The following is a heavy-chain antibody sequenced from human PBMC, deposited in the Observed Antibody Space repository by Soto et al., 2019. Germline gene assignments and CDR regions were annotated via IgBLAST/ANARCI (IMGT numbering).Heavy chain of an antibody. CDR1: GFTFGDYA. Sequence: PGGSLRLSCTASGFTFGDYAMSWFRQAPGKGLEWVGFIRSKAYGGTTEYAASVKGRFTISRDDSKSIAYLQMNSLKTEDTAVYYCTRVRVPAATSRYYYGMDVWGQGTTVTVSS. D-gene: IGHD2-2*01. CDR2: IRSKAYGGTT. CDR3: TRVRVPAATSRYYYGMDV. J-gene: IGHJ6*02. V-gene: IGHV3-49*03.